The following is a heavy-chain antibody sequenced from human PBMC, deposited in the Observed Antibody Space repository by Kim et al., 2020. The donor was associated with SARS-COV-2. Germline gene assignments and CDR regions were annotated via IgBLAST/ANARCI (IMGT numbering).Heavy chain of an antibody. J-gene: IGHJ1*01. Sequence: SETLSLTCAVYGGSFSGYYWSWIRQPPGKGLEWIGEINHSGSTNYNPSLKSRVTISVDTSKNQFSPKLSSVTAADTAVYYCARGRASSSWYVSSGYFQHWGQGTLVTVSS. D-gene: IGHD6-13*01. V-gene: IGHV4-34*01. CDR1: GGSFSGYY. CDR2: INHSGST. CDR3: ARGRASSSWYVSSGYFQH.